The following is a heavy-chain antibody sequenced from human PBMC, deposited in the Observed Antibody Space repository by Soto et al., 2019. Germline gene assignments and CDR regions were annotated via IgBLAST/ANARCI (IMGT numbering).Heavy chain of an antibody. J-gene: IGHJ6*02. CDR1: GGSIDGYN. D-gene: IGHD3-10*01. Sequence: QVQLQESGPGLVKPSETLSLTCTVSGGSIDGYNCAWIRQPPGKALEWVGYVYYNGGSSYNPSRKRRVTLSMDTSKSQFSLQLRSVTAADTAVYYCARQGIGNLHGLVDVWGRGTTVTVSS. V-gene: IGHV4-59*08. CDR2: VYYNGGS. CDR3: ARQGIGNLHGLVDV.